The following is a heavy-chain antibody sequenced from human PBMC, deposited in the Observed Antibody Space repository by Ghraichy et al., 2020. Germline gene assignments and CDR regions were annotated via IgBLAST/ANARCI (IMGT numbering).Heavy chain of an antibody. Sequence: SETLSLTCTVSGGSISSYYWSWIRQPPGKGLEWIGYIYYSGSTNYNPSLKSRVTISVDTSKNQFSLKLSSVTAADTAVYYCARGNRLYSWSYLRFDYWGQGTLVTVSS. J-gene: IGHJ4*02. CDR2: IYYSGST. D-gene: IGHD1-26*01. CDR1: GGSISSYY. V-gene: IGHV4-59*01. CDR3: ARGNRLYSWSYLRFDY.